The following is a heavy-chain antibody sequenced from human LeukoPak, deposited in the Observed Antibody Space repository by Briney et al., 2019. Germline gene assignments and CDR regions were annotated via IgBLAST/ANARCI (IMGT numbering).Heavy chain of an antibody. CDR1: GFTFRNYV. Sequence: GGSLRLSCAASGFTFRNYVIHWVRQAPGKGLEWVAVTSSDLNVKLYADSVKGRFTISRDNSRSTLYLQMNSLRPEDTAIYYCVREGYYGSGSPPSLYFDYWGQGTLVTVSS. CDR3: VREGYYGSGSPPSLYFDY. V-gene: IGHV3-30-3*01. D-gene: IGHD3-10*01. J-gene: IGHJ4*02. CDR2: TSSDLNVK.